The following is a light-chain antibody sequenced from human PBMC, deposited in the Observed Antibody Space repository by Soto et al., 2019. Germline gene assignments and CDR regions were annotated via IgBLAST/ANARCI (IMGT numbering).Light chain of an antibody. CDR3: SSYLVHNHLV. Sequence: QSALTQPPSASGSPGQSVTISCTGTSSDVGAYHYVSWYQQHPGKAPKLMIYEVNKRPSGVPDRFSGYKSGNTASLTVSGLQAEDEADYYCSSYLVHNHLVFGGGTKLTV. J-gene: IGLJ2*01. V-gene: IGLV2-8*01. CDR1: SSDVGAYHY. CDR2: EVN.